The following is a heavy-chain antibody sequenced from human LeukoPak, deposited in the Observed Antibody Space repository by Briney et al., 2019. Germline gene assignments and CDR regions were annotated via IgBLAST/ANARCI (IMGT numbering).Heavy chain of an antibody. V-gene: IGHV1-69*13. CDR1: GGTFSSYA. CDR2: IIPIFGTA. D-gene: IGHD2-2*01. J-gene: IGHJ4*02. CDR3: ARDRDIVVVPAATNYFDY. Sequence: SVKVSCKASGGTFSSYAISWVRQAPGQGLEWMGGIIPIFGTANYAQKFQGRVTITADESTRTAYMELSSLRSEDTAVYYCARDRDIVVVPAATNYFDYWGQGTLVTVSS.